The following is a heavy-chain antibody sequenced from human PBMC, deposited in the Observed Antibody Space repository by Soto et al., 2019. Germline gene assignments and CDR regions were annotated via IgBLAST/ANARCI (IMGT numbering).Heavy chain of an antibody. V-gene: IGHV1-18*01. CDR1: GYTFTSYG. CDR3: ARDQGDIVVVVAAHPYAFDI. D-gene: IGHD2-15*01. Sequence: QVQLVQSGAEVKKPGASVKVSCKASGYTFTSYGISWVRQAPGQGLEWMGWISAYNGNTNYAQKLQGRVTMTTDTATSTAYMELRSMRSDDTAVYYCARDQGDIVVVVAAHPYAFDIWGQGTMVTVSS. CDR2: ISAYNGNT. J-gene: IGHJ3*02.